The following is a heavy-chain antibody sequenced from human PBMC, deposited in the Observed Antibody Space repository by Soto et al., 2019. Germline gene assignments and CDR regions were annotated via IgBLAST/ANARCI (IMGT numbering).Heavy chain of an antibody. Sequence: EVQLLESGGGLVQPGGSLRLSCAASGFTFSSYAMSWVRQAPGKGLEWVSAISGSGGSTYYADSVKGRFTISRDNSKNTLYLQMNSLRAEDTAVYYCAKIPITMYPFSWYFDLWGLGTLVTVSS. CDR1: GFTFSSYA. CDR3: AKIPITMYPFSWYFDL. J-gene: IGHJ2*01. V-gene: IGHV3-23*01. CDR2: ISGSGGST. D-gene: IGHD3-10*02.